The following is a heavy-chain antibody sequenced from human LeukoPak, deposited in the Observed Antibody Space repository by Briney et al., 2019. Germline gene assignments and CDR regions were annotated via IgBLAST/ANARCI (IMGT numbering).Heavy chain of an antibody. Sequence: SETLSLTCAVYGGSFSGYYWSWIRQPPGKGLEWIGEINHSGSTNYNPSLKSRVTISVDTSRNQFSLKLLSVTAADTAIYYCARLSLDRTMAKYYFDYWGQGALVTVSS. CDR2: INHSGST. V-gene: IGHV4-34*01. CDR3: ARLSLDRTMAKYYFDY. J-gene: IGHJ4*02. CDR1: GGSFSGYY. D-gene: IGHD5-18*01.